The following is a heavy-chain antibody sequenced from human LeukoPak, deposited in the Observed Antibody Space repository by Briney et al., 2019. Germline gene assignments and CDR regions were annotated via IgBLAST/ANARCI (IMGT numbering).Heavy chain of an antibody. J-gene: IGHJ6*03. CDR3: AKDRDYGDYPSAYYYYMDV. D-gene: IGHD4-17*01. Sequence: GGSLRLSCAASGFTLSAYGIHWVRQAPGKGLEWVAFIRYDGTNKWYADSVKGRFTISRDNSKNMLYLQMNSLRAEDTAVYHCAKDRDYGDYPSAYYYYMDVWGKGTTVTVSS. CDR2: IRYDGTNK. V-gene: IGHV3-30*02. CDR1: GFTLSAYG.